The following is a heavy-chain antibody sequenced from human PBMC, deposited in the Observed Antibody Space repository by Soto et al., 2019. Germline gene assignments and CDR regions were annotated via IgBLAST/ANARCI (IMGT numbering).Heavy chain of an antibody. V-gene: IGHV4-39*01. Sequence: QLQLQESGPGLVKPSETLSLTCTVSGGSISSSSYYWGWIRQPPGKGLEWIGSIYYSGSTYYNPSLKSRVTISVDTSKNQFSLKLSSVTAADTAVYYCARVAAREMNYYGMDVWGQGTTVTVSS. CDR2: IYYSGST. D-gene: IGHD6-6*01. J-gene: IGHJ6*02. CDR3: ARVAAREMNYYGMDV. CDR1: GGSISSSSYY.